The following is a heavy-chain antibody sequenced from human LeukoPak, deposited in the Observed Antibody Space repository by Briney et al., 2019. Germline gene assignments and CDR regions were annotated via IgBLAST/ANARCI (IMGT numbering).Heavy chain of an antibody. CDR1: GGPISSHY. V-gene: IGHV4-59*11. CDR2: IYYSGSN. Sequence: AETLSLTCTVSGGPISSHYWSWIGQPPGKGLEWLGYIYYSGSNNYNPSLKSRATIPVDTSKNNFPLKQSSVRAAHSAEYYVTRGPGVPAAIGDVWGKGTTVTVSS. D-gene: IGHD2-2*02. CDR3: TRGPGVPAAIGDV. J-gene: IGHJ6*04.